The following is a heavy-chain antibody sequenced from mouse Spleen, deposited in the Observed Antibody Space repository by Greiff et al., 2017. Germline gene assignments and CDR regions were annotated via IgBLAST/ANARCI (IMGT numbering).Heavy chain of an antibody. CDR1: GFTFSSYA. J-gene: IGHJ4*01. CDR2: ISSGGSYT. Sequence: EVMLVESGGGLVKPGGSLKLSCAASGFTFSSYAMSWVRQTPEKRLEWVATISSGGSYTYYPDSVKGRFTISRDNAKNTLYLQMSSLRSEDTAMYYCARRGGQRDYAMDYWGQGTSVTVSS. V-gene: IGHV5-9-1*01. CDR3: ARRGGQRDYAMDY.